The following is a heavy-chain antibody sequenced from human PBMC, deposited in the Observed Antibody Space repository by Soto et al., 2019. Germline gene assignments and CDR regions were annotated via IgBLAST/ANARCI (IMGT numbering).Heavy chain of an antibody. V-gene: IGHV3-48*04. J-gene: IGHJ3*02. D-gene: IGHD6-13*01. CDR1: GCIYSSYW. CDR3: ARDGYSSSWFARGAFDI. Sequence: EGTLRLSCAASGCIYSSYWMHWVREAPGKGLERVSYIRSSGRTIYYADSVKGRFTISRDNAKNSLYLRMNSLRAEDTAVYYCARDGYSSSWFARGAFDIWRQGTMVTVSS. CDR2: IRSSGRTI.